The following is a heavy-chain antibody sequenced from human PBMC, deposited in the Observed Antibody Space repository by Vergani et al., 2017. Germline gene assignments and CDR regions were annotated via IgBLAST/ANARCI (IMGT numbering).Heavy chain of an antibody. D-gene: IGHD2-2*02. CDR3: AKKPAISTTRHYYAMDV. CDR2: ISPGASTV. J-gene: IGHJ6*02. CDR1: GFKFSDHY. Sequence: LEESGGGSVKPGGSLGLSCAASGFKFSDHYMSWIRQAPGKGLEWVSHISPGASTVSYTDSVTGRFTVARDNDNNSLTLDMTTLRVEDTAVYYCAKKPAISTTRHYYAMDVWVQGTTVTVSS. V-gene: IGHV3-11*04.